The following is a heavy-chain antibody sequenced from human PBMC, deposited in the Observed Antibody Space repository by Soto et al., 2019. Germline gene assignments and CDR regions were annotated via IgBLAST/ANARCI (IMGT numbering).Heavy chain of an antibody. J-gene: IGHJ4*02. CDR3: AARYCSGRSCPLDY. CDR1: GFTFSSYA. V-gene: IGHV3-23*01. Sequence: GGSLRLSCAASGFTFSSYAMSWVRQAPGKGLEWVSAISGSGGSTYYADSVKGRFTISRDNSKNTLYLQMNSLRAEDTAVYYCAARYCSGRSCPLDYWGQGTLVTVSS. CDR2: ISGSGGST. D-gene: IGHD2-15*01.